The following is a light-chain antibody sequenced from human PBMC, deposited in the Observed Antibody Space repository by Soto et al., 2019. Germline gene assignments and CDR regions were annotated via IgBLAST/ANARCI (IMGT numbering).Light chain of an antibody. V-gene: IGKV1-39*01. Sequence: DIQMTQSPFTLSASVGDRVTITCRASQSISTRLAWYQQKPGKAPKLLIYAASSLQSRVPSRFSGSGSGTDFTLTISSLQPEDFATYYCQQSYSTPITFGQGTRLEIK. CDR3: QQSYSTPIT. CDR2: AAS. CDR1: QSISTR. J-gene: IGKJ5*01.